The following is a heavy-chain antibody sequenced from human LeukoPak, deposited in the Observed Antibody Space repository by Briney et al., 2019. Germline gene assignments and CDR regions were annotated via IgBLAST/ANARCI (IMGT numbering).Heavy chain of an antibody. J-gene: IGHJ6*03. V-gene: IGHV3-11*04. CDR2: ISGSGGTI. CDR3: ASEYRGYSYGTPMDV. Sequence: GGSLRLSCAASGFTFSDYYMSWIRQAPGKGLEWASYISGSGGTIYYADSVKGRFTISRDNPKNSLYLQMNSLRAEDTAVYYCASEYRGYSYGTPMDVWGKGTTVTVSS. CDR1: GFTFSDYY. D-gene: IGHD5-18*01.